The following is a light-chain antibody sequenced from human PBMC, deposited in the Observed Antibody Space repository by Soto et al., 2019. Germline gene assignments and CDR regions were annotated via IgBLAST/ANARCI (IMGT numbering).Light chain of an antibody. Sequence: TQSPSTLSASVGDRVTITCRASQSISSWLAWYQQKPGNPPKLLIYDASSLESGVPSRFSGSGSGTEFTLTISSLQPDDFATDYCQQYNSYSNTFGQGTKLEIK. V-gene: IGKV1-5*01. CDR2: DAS. CDR1: QSISSW. J-gene: IGKJ2*01. CDR3: QQYNSYSNT.